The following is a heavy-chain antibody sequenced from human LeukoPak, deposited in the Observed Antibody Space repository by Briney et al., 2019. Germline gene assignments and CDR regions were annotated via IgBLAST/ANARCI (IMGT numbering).Heavy chain of an antibody. J-gene: IGHJ1*01. D-gene: IGHD6-6*01. CDR1: GFTISSHG. CDR2: LNSNGNNK. CDR3: ARSFSAREYFNH. V-gene: IGHV3-30*02. Sequence: AGTLSLSCAASGFTISSHGMHRVRQAPGKGLEWVAFLNSNGNNKYYAYVVRGRFTISRDITRNTLHLKMNSLSAEATAVYYCARSFSAREYFNHWGQGTLVTVSS.